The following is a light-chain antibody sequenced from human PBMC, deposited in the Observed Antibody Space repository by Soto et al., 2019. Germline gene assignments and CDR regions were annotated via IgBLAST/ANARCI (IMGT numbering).Light chain of an antibody. CDR3: QQYGSSPPTLT. V-gene: IGKV3-20*01. Sequence: EIVLTQSPGTLSLSPGERATLSCRASQSVSSSYLAWYQQKPGQAPRLLIYGASSRATGIPDRFSGSGSGTDFTLPISRLEPEDFAVYYCQQYGSSPPTLTFGVGTKVEIK. J-gene: IGKJ4*01. CDR1: QSVSSSY. CDR2: GAS.